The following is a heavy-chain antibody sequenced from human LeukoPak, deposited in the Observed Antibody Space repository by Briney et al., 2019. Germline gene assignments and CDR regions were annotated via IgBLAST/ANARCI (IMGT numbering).Heavy chain of an antibody. CDR2: ISGSGGST. V-gene: IGHV3-23*01. Sequence: GGSLRLSCAASGFTFSSYAMNWVRQAPGEGLEWVSVISGSGGSTYYADSVRGRFTISRDDSKNTLYPQMNSLRDEDTAVYYCGRGGSRGFSGFDVNYFDYWGQGTRATVSS. CDR1: GFTFSSYA. J-gene: IGHJ4*02. CDR3: GRGGSRGFSGFDVNYFDY. D-gene: IGHD5-12*01.